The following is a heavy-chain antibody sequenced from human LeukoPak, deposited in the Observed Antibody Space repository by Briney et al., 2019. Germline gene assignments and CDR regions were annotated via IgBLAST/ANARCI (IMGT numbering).Heavy chain of an antibody. V-gene: IGHV3-30*04. CDR3: AKPTGIVATMGAFDI. CDR2: ISSDGSLK. CDR1: GFTFSSHV. Sequence: GGSLRLSCAASGFTFSSHVMHWVRQAPGKGLEWVAVISSDGSLKYYADSVKGRFTISRDNSQTTLYLQMNSLRIEDAAVYYCAKPTGIVATMGAFDIWGQGTMVTVSS. J-gene: IGHJ3*02. D-gene: IGHD5-12*01.